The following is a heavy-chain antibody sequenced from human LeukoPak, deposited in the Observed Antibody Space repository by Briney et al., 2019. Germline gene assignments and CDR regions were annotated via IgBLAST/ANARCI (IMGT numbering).Heavy chain of an antibody. CDR1: GGSFSGYY. Sequence: SETLSLTCAVYGGSFSGYYWSWIRQPPGKGLEWIGEINHSGSTNYNPSLKSRVTISVDTSKNQFSLKLSSVTAADTAVYYCARARSRYYYDSSAFDIWGQGTMVTVSS. D-gene: IGHD3-22*01. CDR2: INHSGST. V-gene: IGHV4-34*01. CDR3: ARARSRYYYDSSAFDI. J-gene: IGHJ3*02.